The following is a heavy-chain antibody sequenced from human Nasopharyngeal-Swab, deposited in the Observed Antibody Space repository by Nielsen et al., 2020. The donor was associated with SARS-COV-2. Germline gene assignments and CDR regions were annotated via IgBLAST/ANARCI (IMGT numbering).Heavy chain of an antibody. CDR2: ITWNSGNK. V-gene: IGHV3-9*01. Sequence: SLKISCAASGFTFENYAMHWVRQPPGKGLEWVSGITWNSGNKGYAESVQGRFTISRDNARNSLYLQMNSLRPEDTALYYCAKARRTDTYGVECFDYWGQGSLVTVSS. D-gene: IGHD5-18*01. CDR1: GFTFENYA. CDR3: AKARRTDTYGVECFDY. J-gene: IGHJ4*02.